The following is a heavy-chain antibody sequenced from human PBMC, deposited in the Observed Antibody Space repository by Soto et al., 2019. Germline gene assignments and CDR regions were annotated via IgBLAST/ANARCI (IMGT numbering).Heavy chain of an antibody. CDR2: ISAYNGNT. J-gene: IGHJ4*02. D-gene: IGHD3-10*01. Sequence: QVQLVQSGAEVKKPGASVKVSCKASGYTFTSYGISWVRQAPGQGLEWMGWISAYNGNTNYAQKLQGRVTMTTDTATSTADMELRSLRSDETAVYYCARVYRITMVRGELAEYWGQGTLVTVSS. CDR3: ARVYRITMVRGELAEY. CDR1: GYTFTSYG. V-gene: IGHV1-18*01.